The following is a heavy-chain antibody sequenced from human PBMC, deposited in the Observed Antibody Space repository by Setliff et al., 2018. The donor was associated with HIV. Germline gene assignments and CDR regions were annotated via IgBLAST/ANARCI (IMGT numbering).Heavy chain of an antibody. CDR2: ISDSGDST. Sequence: GESLTISCVASGFKFGEFAMSWVRQAPGKGLEWLSAISDSGDSTFYADSVQGRLTTSRDNSRNTLYLQMDGLRVEDTAVYFCRLPLFDSVTDVNYQPQDVWGKGTTVTVSS. J-gene: IGHJ6*04. CDR3: RLPLFDSVTDVNYQPQDV. CDR1: GFKFGEFA. V-gene: IGHV3-23*01. D-gene: IGHD4-4*01.